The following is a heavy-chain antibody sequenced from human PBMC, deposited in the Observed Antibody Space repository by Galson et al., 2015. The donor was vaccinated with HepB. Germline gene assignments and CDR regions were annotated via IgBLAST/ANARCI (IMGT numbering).Heavy chain of an antibody. CDR3: ARDRYSGYDGDYYFDY. Sequence: QSGAEVKKPGASVKVSCKASASTFSSYGITWVRQAPGQGLEWMGWINPYSDNTKLAQKLLGRVTLTTDTSTSTAYMELSSLRSEDTAVYYCARDRYSGYDGDYYFDYWGQGTLVTVSS. D-gene: IGHD5-12*01. CDR1: ASTFSSYG. CDR2: INPYSDNT. J-gene: IGHJ4*02. V-gene: IGHV1-18*01.